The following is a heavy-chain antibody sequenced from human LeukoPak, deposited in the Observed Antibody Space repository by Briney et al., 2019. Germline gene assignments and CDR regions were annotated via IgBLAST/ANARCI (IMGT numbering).Heavy chain of an antibody. CDR2: INPSGGST. CDR3: ARVRDGSYSGYYYGMDV. J-gene: IGHJ6*02. CDR1: GYTFTSYY. D-gene: IGHD1-26*01. V-gene: IGHV1-46*01. Sequence: ASVKVSCKASGYTFTSYYMHWVRQAPGQGLEWMGIINPSGGSTSYAQKFQGRVTMTRDTSTGTVYMELSSLRSEDTAVYYCARVRDGSYSGYYYGMDVWGQGTTVTVSS.